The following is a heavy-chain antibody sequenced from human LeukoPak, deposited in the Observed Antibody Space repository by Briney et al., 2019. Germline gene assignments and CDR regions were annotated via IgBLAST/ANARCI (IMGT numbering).Heavy chain of an antibody. V-gene: IGHV4-39*07. CDR2: IYHTGPT. Sequence: SETLSRTCTVSGGSMTNNTFYWGWIRQPPGKGLEWIGSIYHTGPTYYNPSLKSRVTISVDTSKNQFSLKLSSVTAADTAVYYCARVLIWFGQLQNWFDPWGPGTLVTVSS. J-gene: IGHJ5*02. CDR1: GGSMTNNTFY. CDR3: ARVLIWFGQLQNWFDP. D-gene: IGHD3-10*01.